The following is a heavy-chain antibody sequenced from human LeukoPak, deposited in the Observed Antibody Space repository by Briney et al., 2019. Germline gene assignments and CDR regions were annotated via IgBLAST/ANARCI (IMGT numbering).Heavy chain of an antibody. V-gene: IGHV4-39*07. Sequence: SETLSLTCTVSGGFISSSSYYWGWIRQPPGKGLEWIGSIYYSGSTYYNPSLKSRVTISVDTSKNQFSLKLSSVTAADTAVYYCARVEGQTYYYGSGSYYIGPWGQGTLVTVSS. J-gene: IGHJ5*02. CDR2: IYYSGST. D-gene: IGHD3-10*01. CDR1: GGFISSSSYY. CDR3: ARVEGQTYYYGSGSYYIGP.